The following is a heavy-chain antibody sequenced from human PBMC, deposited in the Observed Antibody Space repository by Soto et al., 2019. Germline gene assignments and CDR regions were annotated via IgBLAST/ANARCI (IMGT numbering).Heavy chain of an antibody. Sequence: QVQLQESGPGLVKPSGTLSLTCAVSGGSISSSHWWTLVRQSPGKGLEYIGEISHSGTSNSNPSLKSRVTLSVDKSKNHFSLTLTSVTAADTAVYYCARVVLTITRGAFDAWGQGTLVIVSS. J-gene: IGHJ3*01. V-gene: IGHV4-4*02. D-gene: IGHD3-9*01. CDR1: GGSISSSHW. CDR3: ARVVLTITRGAFDA. CDR2: ISHSGTS.